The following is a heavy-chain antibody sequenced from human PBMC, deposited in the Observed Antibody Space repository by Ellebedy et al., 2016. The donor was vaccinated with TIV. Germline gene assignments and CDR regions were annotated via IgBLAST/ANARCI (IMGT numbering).Heavy chain of an antibody. D-gene: IGHD2/OR15-2a*01. J-gene: IGHJ4*02. V-gene: IGHV3-30*19. CDR2: VSHDGSNK. CDR1: GSGLSVSW. Sequence: GGSLRLSCAFGSGLSVSWMSWVRQAPGKGLEWVAIVSHDGSNKDYADSVKGRFTISRDNSKNTLYLQMNSLRAEDTAVYYCARDQEYYNYFDYWGQGTLVTVSS. CDR3: ARDQEYYNYFDY.